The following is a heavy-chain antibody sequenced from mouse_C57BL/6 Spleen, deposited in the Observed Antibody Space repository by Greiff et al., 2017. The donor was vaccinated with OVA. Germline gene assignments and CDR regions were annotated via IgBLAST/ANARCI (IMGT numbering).Heavy chain of an antibody. CDR1: GYTFTDYY. D-gene: IGHD3-2*02. J-gene: IGHJ3*01. CDR2: INPNNGGT. CDR3: AVGAQATGFAY. V-gene: IGHV1-26*01. Sequence: EVMLQQSGPELVKPGASVKISCKASGYTFTDYYMNWVKQSHGKSLEWIGDINPNNGGTSYNQKFKGKATLTVDKSSSTAYMELRSLTSEDSAVYYCAVGAQATGFAYWGQGTLVTVSA.